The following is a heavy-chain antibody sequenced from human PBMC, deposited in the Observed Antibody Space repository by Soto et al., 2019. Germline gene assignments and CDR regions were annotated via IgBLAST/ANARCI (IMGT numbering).Heavy chain of an antibody. CDR1: GYTFTSYA. V-gene: IGHV1-3*01. CDR3: AIEDSSGRWFDP. D-gene: IGHD3-22*01. CDR2: INAGNGDT. Sequence: ASVKVSCKASGYTFTSYAIHWVRQAPGQRLEWMGWINAGNGDTKYSQKFQGRVTITRDTSTSTAYMELSSLRSEDTAVYCCAIEDSSGRWFDPWGQGIMVTVSS. J-gene: IGHJ5*02.